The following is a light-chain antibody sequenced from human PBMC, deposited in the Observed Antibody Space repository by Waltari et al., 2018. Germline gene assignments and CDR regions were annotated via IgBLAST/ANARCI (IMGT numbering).Light chain of an antibody. CDR3: QQTYSTPLT. J-gene: IGKJ4*01. Sequence: DIQMTQSPSSLSASVGDRVTITCRASQSISTYLNWYQQKPGEAPKPLIYAISHLQSGVPSRFSGSGSGTDFTLTISDLQPEDFAVYSCQQTYSTPLTFGGGTKVEIK. CDR1: QSISTY. CDR2: AIS. V-gene: IGKV1-39*01.